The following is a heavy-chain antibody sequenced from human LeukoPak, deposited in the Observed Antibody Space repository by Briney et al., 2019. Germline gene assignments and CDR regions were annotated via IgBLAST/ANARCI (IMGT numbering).Heavy chain of an antibody. V-gene: IGHV1-2*02. J-gene: IGHJ4*02. CDR3: ARDPANTYYYDP. CDR1: GYTFTGYY. D-gene: IGHD3-22*01. CDR2: INPKNGGT. Sequence: ASVKVSCKASGYTFTGYYLHWVRQAPGQGLEWMGWINPKNGGTNYAQKFQGRVTMTRDTSISTTYMELSGLTSDDTAVYSCARDPANTYYYDPWGQGTLVTVSS.